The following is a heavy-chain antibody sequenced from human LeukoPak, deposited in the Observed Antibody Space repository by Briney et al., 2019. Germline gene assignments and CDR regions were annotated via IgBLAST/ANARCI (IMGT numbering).Heavy chain of an antibody. J-gene: IGHJ3*02. CDR3: ARSSHYDILTGYSEEDAFDI. CDR2: ISNDGVNK. V-gene: IGHV3-30*14. D-gene: IGHD3-9*01. Sequence: PGGSLRLSCAASGFTLSTCAMHWVRQAPGKGLEWVAVISNDGVNKFYSDSVKGRFTISRDTSKNTLYLQMNSLRVEDTAVYYCARSSHYDILTGYSEEDAFDIWGQGTMVTVSS. CDR1: GFTLSTCA.